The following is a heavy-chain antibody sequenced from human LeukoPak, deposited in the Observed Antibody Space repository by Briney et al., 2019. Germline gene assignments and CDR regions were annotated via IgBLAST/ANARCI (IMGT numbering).Heavy chain of an antibody. CDR1: GYTFTGYY. Sequence: ASVKVSCKASGYTFTGYYMHWVRQAPGQGLGWMGRINPNSGGTNYAQKFQGRVTMTRDTSISTAYMELSRLRPDDTAVYYCARDRDYGDYNTQDLFVYWGQGTLVTVSS. J-gene: IGHJ4*02. D-gene: IGHD4-17*01. V-gene: IGHV1-2*06. CDR2: INPNSGGT. CDR3: ARDRDYGDYNTQDLFVY.